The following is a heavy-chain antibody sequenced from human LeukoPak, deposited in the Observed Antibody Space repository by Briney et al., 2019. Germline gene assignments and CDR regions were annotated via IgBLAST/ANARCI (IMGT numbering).Heavy chain of an antibody. V-gene: IGHV3-23*01. CDR2: ISGSGGST. J-gene: IGHJ4*02. CDR1: GFTFSSYA. CDR3: ANYCSSTSCYDY. D-gene: IGHD2-2*01. Sequence: GGSLRLSCAASGFTFSSYAMSWVRQAPGKGLEWVSAISGSGGSTYYADSVKGRFTISSDNSKNTLYLQMNSLRAEDTAVCYCANYCSSTSCYDYWGQGTLVTVSS.